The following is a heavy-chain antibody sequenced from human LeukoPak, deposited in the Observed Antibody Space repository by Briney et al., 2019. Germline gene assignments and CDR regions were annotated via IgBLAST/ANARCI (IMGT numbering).Heavy chain of an antibody. CDR1: GVTFSDYY. V-gene: IGHV3-30*02. J-gene: IGHJ6*03. Sequence: GGSLRLSCAASGVTFSDYYMSCIREAPGKGLEWGAFIRYDGSNKYYADSVKGRFTISRDNYKNALYLQMNSLRAEDTAVYYCAKDNRYSSGWYDGGYYYYMDVWGKGTTVTISS. CDR3: AKDNRYSSGWYDGGYYYYMDV. CDR2: IRYDGSNK. D-gene: IGHD6-19*01.